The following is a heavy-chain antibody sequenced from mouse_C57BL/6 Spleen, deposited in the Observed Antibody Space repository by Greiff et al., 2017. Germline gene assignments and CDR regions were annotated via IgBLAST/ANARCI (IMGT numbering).Heavy chain of an antibody. Sequence: VKLVESGAELVKPGASVKISCKASGYAFSSYWMNWVKQRPGKGLEWIGQIYPGDGDTNYNGKFKGKATLTADKSSSTAYMQLSSLTSEDSAVYVCARPGMVTTPFAYWGQGTLVTVSA. V-gene: IGHV1-80*01. J-gene: IGHJ3*01. D-gene: IGHD2-2*01. CDR1: GYAFSSYW. CDR2: IYPGDGDT. CDR3: ARPGMVTTPFAY.